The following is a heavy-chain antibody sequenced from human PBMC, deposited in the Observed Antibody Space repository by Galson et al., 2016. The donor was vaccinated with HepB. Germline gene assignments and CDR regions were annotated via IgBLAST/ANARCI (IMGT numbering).Heavy chain of an antibody. CDR3: ATGGWMAASHF. D-gene: IGHD5-24*01. J-gene: IGHJ4*02. CDR1: GSTFSINS. V-gene: IGHV3-21*01. Sequence: SLRLSCAASGSTFSINSMSWVRQAPGKGLEWIAAIASSSSYIYYRDSVKGRFTISRDNAKNSLYLQMDSLSAEDTAVYYCATGGWMAASHFWGQGTLVTVSS. CDR2: IASSSSYI.